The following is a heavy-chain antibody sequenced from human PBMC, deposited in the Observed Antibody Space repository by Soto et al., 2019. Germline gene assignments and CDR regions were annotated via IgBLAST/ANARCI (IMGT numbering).Heavy chain of an antibody. Sequence: QVQLVQSGAEVKKPGSSVKVSCKTSGGTFSNSALSWVRQAPGQGLEWMGGIIAIFRTANYAQKFQDRVTITADKSTRTAHMPSRRLRSDDTALYYCTFPGPRSRFMQWLSDYYYYGLDVWGQGATVTVSS. J-gene: IGHJ6*02. CDR1: GGTFSNSA. V-gene: IGHV1-69*06. CDR2: IIAIFRTA. CDR3: TFPGPRSRFMQWLSDYYYYGLDV. D-gene: IGHD3-3*01.